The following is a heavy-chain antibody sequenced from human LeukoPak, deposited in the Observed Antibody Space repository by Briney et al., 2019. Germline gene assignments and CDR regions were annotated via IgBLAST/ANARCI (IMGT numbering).Heavy chain of an antibody. CDR3: ARSYSSTWYSYYYYMDV. J-gene: IGHJ6*03. D-gene: IGHD6-13*01. CDR1: GYSFTSYA. Sequence: ASVKVSCKASGYSFTSYAITWVRQAPGQGLEWMGWINCSNGNTNYAQKFQGRVTMTTDTSTNTAYMALRRLRSDVTAVYYCARSYSSTWYSYYYYMDVWGKGSTVTVSS. CDR2: INCSNGNT. V-gene: IGHV1-18*01.